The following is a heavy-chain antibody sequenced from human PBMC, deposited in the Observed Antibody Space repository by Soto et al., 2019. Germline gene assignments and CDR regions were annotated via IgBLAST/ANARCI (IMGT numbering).Heavy chain of an antibody. J-gene: IGHJ4*02. Sequence: ASVKVSCKASGYTFTSYDINWVRQATGQGLEWVGWMNPNSGNTGYAQKFQGRVTITRDTSASTAYMDLSSLRSEDTAVYYCAGVYDSSGYYYFDYWGQGTRVTVSS. CDR1: GYTFTSYD. D-gene: IGHD3-22*01. V-gene: IGHV1-8*01. CDR3: AGVYDSSGYYYFDY. CDR2: MNPNSGNT.